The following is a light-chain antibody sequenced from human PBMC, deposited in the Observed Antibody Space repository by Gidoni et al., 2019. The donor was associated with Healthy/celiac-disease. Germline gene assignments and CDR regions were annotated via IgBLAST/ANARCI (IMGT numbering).Light chain of an antibody. CDR3: SSYTSSSTQV. Sequence: QSALTQPASVSGSPDQSITISCTGTSSDVGGYNYVSWYQQHPGKAPKLMIYDVSNRPSGVSNRFSGSKSGNTASLTISGLQAEDEADYYCSSYTSSSTQVFGTGTKVTVL. V-gene: IGLV2-14*01. CDR1: SSDVGGYNY. CDR2: DVS. J-gene: IGLJ1*01.